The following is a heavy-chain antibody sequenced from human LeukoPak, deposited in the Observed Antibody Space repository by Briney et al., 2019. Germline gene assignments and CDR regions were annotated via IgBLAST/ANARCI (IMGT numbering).Heavy chain of an antibody. V-gene: IGHV3-33*01. CDR1: GFTFSSYG. J-gene: IGHJ4*02. Sequence: GRSLRLSCAASGFTFSSYGMHWVRQALGKGLEWVAVIWYDGSNKYYADSVKGRFTISRDDSKNTLYLQMNSLKTEDTAVYYCTTDDSADYDFWSGPYYFDYWGQGTLVTVSS. D-gene: IGHD3-3*01. CDR3: TTDDSADYDFWSGPYYFDY. CDR2: IWYDGSNK.